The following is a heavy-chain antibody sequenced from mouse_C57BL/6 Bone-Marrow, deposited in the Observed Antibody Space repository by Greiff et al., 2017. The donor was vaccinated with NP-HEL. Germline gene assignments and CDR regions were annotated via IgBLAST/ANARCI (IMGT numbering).Heavy chain of an antibody. J-gene: IGHJ1*03. CDR1: GFNIKDYY. CDR3: ARLYGSSFYWYFDV. V-gene: IGHV14-2*01. Sequence: EVKLQQSGAELVKPGASVKLSCTASGFNIKDYYMHWVKQRTEQGLEWIGRIDPEDGETKYAPKFQGKATITADTSSNTAYLQLSSLTSEDTAVYYCARLYGSSFYWYFDVWGTGTTVTVSS. D-gene: IGHD1-1*01. CDR2: IDPEDGET.